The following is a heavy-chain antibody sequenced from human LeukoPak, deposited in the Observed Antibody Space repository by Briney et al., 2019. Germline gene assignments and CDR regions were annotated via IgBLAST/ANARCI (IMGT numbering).Heavy chain of an antibody. CDR3: ARGSRYEWELQPYAFDI. D-gene: IGHD1-26*01. CDR2: MNPNSGNT. J-gene: IGHJ3*02. CDR1: GYTFTSYD. Sequence: GASLKVSCKASGYTFTSYDISWVRQATGQGLEWMGWMNPNSGNTGYAEKFKGRVTMTRNTSISTAYMELSSLRSEDTAVYYCARGSRYEWELQPYAFDIWGQGTMVTVSS. V-gene: IGHV1-8*01.